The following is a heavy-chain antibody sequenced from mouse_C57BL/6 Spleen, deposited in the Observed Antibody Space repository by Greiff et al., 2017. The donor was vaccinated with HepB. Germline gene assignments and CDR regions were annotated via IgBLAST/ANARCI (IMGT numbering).Heavy chain of an antibody. CDR2: INPNNGGT. CDR3: ARKGRVAWLAY. CDR1: GYTFTDYN. Sequence: EVQLQQSGPELVKPGASVKIPCKASGYTFTDYNMDWVKQSHGKSLEWIGDINPNNGGTIYNQKFKGKATLTVDKSSSTAYMELRSLTSEDTAVYYCARKGRVAWLAYWGQGTLVTVSA. J-gene: IGHJ3*01. D-gene: IGHD3-3*01. V-gene: IGHV1-18*01.